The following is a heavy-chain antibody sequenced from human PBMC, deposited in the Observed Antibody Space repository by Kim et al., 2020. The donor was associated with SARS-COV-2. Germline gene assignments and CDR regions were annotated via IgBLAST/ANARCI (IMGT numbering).Heavy chain of an antibody. CDR2: IYYGGNT. J-gene: IGHJ5*01. D-gene: IGHD6-13*01. Sequence: SETLSLTCTVSGGSVSSRGYYWGWIRQPPGKGLDWIGSIYYGGNTYYNPSLKSRVTISVDTSRNLFSLKLTSVTAADTAVYYCARPVHKGYSSSWFFHWFDYWGQGLLVTVSS. CDR1: GGSVSSRGYY. V-gene: IGHV4-39*01. CDR3: ARPVHKGYSSSWFFHWFDY.